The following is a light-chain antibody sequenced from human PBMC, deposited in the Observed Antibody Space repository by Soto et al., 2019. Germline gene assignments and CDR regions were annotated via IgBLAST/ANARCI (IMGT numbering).Light chain of an antibody. Sequence: QSALTQPRSVSGSPGQSVTISCTGTSSDVGGYNYVSWYQQHPGKAPKGMIYDVSERPSGVPDRFSGSKSGNTASLTISGLQAEDEADYYCCSYAGSPRYVFGTGTKVTVL. CDR3: CSYAGSPRYV. CDR2: DVS. V-gene: IGLV2-11*01. J-gene: IGLJ1*01. CDR1: SSDVGGYNY.